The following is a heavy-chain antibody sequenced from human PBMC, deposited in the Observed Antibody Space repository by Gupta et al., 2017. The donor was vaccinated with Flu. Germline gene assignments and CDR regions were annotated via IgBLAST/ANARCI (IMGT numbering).Heavy chain of an antibody. CDR3: ARGHATVTEGYWYFDL. Sequence: QVQLVQSGAEVKKPGSSVTVSCKASGGTFSSYAISWVRQAPGQGLEWMGGIIPIFGTANYAQKFQGRVTITADESTSTAYMELSSLRSEDTAVYYCARGHATVTEGYWYFDLWGRGTLVTVSS. J-gene: IGHJ2*01. V-gene: IGHV1-69*01. CDR1: GGTFSSYA. D-gene: IGHD4-17*01. CDR2: IIPIFGTA.